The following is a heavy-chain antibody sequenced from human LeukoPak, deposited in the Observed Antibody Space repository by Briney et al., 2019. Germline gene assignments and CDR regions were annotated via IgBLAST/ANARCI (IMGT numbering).Heavy chain of an antibody. V-gene: IGHV3-64D*09. D-gene: IGHD3-22*01. CDR3: VNDGEQKSGYYHPFDY. CDR1: GFTFTSYA. CDR2: ISSNGGST. J-gene: IGHJ4*02. Sequence: GGSLRLSCSASGFTFTSYAMHGVRQAPGKGLEYVSGISSNGGSTYYADSVKGRFTISRDNSKNTLYLQMSSLRAEDTAVFYCVNDGEQKSGYYHPFDYWAQGTLVTVSS.